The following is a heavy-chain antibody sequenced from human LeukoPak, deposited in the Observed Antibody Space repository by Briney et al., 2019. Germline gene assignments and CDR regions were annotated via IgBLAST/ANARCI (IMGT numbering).Heavy chain of an antibody. CDR3: AKGLYGSGSYGSGSYYSSFDY. J-gene: IGHJ4*02. Sequence: PGGSLRLSCAASGFTFDDYAMHWVRQAPGKGLEWVSGISWNSGSIGSADSVKGRFTISRDNAKNSLYLQIDSLGPEDTAFYFCAKGLYGSGSYGSGSYYSSFDYWGQGTLVTVSS. CDR1: GFTFDDYA. D-gene: IGHD3-10*01. V-gene: IGHV3-9*01. CDR2: ISWNSGSI.